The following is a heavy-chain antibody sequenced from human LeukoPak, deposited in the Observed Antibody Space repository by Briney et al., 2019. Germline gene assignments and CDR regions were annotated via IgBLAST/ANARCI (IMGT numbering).Heavy chain of an antibody. J-gene: IGHJ4*02. Sequence: GASVKVSRKASGYTFTSYGLSWVRQAPGQGLEWMGWISTYNDNTHYAQKFQGRVTMTTDTSTNTAYMELRSLRSDDTAVYYCAREMAVAGSGVIDSWGQGTLVTVSS. CDR1: GYTFTSYG. D-gene: IGHD6-19*01. CDR3: AREMAVAGSGVIDS. CDR2: ISTYNDNT. V-gene: IGHV1-18*01.